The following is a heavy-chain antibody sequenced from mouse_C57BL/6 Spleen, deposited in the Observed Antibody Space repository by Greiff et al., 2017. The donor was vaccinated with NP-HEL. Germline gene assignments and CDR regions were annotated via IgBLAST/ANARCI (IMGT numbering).Heavy chain of an antibody. CDR3: AKNTLLGDNAMDY. CDR2: IWRGRST. Sequence: VQLQQSGPGLVQPSQSLSITCTVSGFSLTSYGVHWVRQSPGKGLEWLGVIWRGRSTDYNAAFMSRLSITKDNSKSQVFFKMNSLQADDTAIYYCAKNTLLGDNAMDYWGQGTSVTVSS. D-gene: IGHD4-1*01. CDR1: GFSLTSYG. J-gene: IGHJ4*01. V-gene: IGHV2-5*01.